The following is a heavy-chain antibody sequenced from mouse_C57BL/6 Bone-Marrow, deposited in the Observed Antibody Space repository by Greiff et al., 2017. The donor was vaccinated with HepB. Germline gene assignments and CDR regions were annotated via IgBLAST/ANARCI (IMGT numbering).Heavy chain of an antibody. CDR1: GYTFTSYG. J-gene: IGHJ3*01. D-gene: IGHD2-3*01. V-gene: IGHV1-81*01. CDR3: ARYDLAWFAY. CDR2: IYPRSGNT. Sequence: VQRVESGAELARPGASVKLSCKASGYTFTSYGISWVKQRTGQGLEWIGEIYPRSGNTYYNEKFKGKATLTADKSSSTAYMELRSLTSEDSAVYFCARYDLAWFAYWGQGTLVTVSA.